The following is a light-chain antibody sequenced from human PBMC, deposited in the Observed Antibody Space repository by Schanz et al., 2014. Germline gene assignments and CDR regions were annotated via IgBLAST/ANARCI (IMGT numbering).Light chain of an antibody. Sequence: DIVMTQSPLSLPVTPGEPASISCRSSQSLLHSNGYNYLDWYLQKPGQSPQLLIYLGSYRASGVPDRFSGSGSGTDFTLIISRVEAEDVGFYYCMQALQTPTFGQGTKVDIK. J-gene: IGKJ1*01. CDR1: QSLLHSNGYNY. CDR2: LGS. CDR3: MQALQTPT. V-gene: IGKV2-28*01.